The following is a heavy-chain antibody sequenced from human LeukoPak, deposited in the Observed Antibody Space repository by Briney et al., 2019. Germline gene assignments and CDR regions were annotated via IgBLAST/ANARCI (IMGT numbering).Heavy chain of an antibody. V-gene: IGHV3-23*01. CDR2: ISGSGGST. Sequence: GGSLRLSCAASGFTFRTYAMSWVRQAPGKGLEWVSAISGSGGSTYYADSVKGRFTISRDNSKNTLYLQMNSLRAEDTAVYYCAKVSWYNWNDGYFDYWGQGTLVTVSS. CDR3: AKVSWYNWNDGYFDY. D-gene: IGHD1-1*01. J-gene: IGHJ4*02. CDR1: GFTFRTYA.